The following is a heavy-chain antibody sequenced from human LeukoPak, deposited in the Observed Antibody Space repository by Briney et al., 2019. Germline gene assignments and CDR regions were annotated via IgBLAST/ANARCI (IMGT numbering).Heavy chain of an antibody. J-gene: IGHJ4*02. V-gene: IGHV1-18*01. Sequence: GASVKVSCKASGYTFTSYGVSWVRQAPGQGLEWMGWISAYNGNTNYAQKLQGRVTMTTDTSTSTAYMELRSLRSDGTAVYYCARDGSSVLGYSYGYGGYWGQGTLVTVSS. CDR1: GYTFTSYG. D-gene: IGHD5-18*01. CDR2: ISAYNGNT. CDR3: ARDGSSVLGYSYGYGGY.